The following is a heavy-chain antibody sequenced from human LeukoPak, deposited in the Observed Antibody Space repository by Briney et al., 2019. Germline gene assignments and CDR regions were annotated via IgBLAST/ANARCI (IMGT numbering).Heavy chain of an antibody. J-gene: IGHJ4*02. V-gene: IGHV4-34*01. CDR2: INHSGST. Sequence: SETLSLTCAVYGGSFSGYYWSWIRQPPGKGLEWIGEINHSGSTNYNPSLKSRVTISVDTSKKQVSLKLSSVTAADTAVYYCARVIQRINFDYWGQGTLVTVSS. CDR1: GGSFSGYY. CDR3: ARVIQRINFDY. D-gene: IGHD2-15*01.